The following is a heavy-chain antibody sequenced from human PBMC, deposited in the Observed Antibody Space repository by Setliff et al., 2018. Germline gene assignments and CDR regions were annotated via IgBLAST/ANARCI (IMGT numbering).Heavy chain of an antibody. Sequence: SETLSLTCTVSGYSISSGYIRGWIRQPPGKGLEWVGNIGHTGSINYNPSLKSRLTISRDTSKNQVSLRLNSVTATDTAVYYCARDLGHGGDSDYWGQGILVTVSS. CDR1: GYSISSGYI. CDR3: ARDLGHGGDSDY. D-gene: IGHD2-21*02. V-gene: IGHV4-38-2*02. J-gene: IGHJ4*02. CDR2: IGHTGSI.